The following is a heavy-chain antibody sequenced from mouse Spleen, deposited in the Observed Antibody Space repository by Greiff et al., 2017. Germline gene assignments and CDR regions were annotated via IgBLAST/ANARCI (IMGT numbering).Heavy chain of an antibody. CDR3: ARLSDYFDY. V-gene: IGHV5-9*01. CDR2: ISGGGGNT. J-gene: IGHJ2*01. Sequence: DVMLVESGGGLVKPGGSLKLSCAASGFTLSSYTMSWVRQTPEKRLEWVATISGGGGNTYYPDSVKGRFTISRDNAKNTLYLQMSSLRSEDTALYYCARLSDYFDYWGQGTTLTVSS. CDR1: GFTLSSYT.